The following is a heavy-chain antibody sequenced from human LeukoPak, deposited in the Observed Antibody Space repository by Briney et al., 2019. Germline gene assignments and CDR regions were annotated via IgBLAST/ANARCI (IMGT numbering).Heavy chain of an antibody. CDR3: AKDVKMFRGPMIMRHFDY. CDR1: GFTFTTYG. D-gene: IGHD3-10*01. J-gene: IGHJ4*02. V-gene: IGHV3-30*18. CDR2: ISFDGSEK. Sequence: GRSLRLSCAASGFTFTTYGMHWVRQAPGKGLEWVALISFDGSEKYYAESVKGRFTISRDNSKNTLYLQMNSVRVEDTAVYLCAKDVKMFRGPMIMRHFDYWGQGTLVTVSS.